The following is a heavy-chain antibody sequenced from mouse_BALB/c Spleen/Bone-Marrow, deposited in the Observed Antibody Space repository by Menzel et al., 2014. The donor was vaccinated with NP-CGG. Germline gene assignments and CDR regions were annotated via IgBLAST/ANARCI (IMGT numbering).Heavy chain of an antibody. J-gene: IGHJ3*01. D-gene: IGHD1-1*01. V-gene: IGHV1S29*02. Sequence: SGPELVKPGASVKISCKASGYTFTDYNIHWVKQSHGKSLEWIGYIYPYNGGTGYNQKFKSKATLTVDNYSSTAYMELRSLASEDSAVYYCARSYYYGSGFGSFAYWGQGTLVTVSA. CDR1: GYTFTDYN. CDR3: ARSYYYGSGFGSFAY. CDR2: IYPYNGGT.